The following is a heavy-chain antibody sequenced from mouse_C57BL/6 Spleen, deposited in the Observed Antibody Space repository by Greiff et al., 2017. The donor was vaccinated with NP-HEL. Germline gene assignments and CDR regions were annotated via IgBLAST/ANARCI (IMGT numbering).Heavy chain of an antibody. CDR2: ISDGGSYT. CDR3: ARGGYGYSYAMDY. V-gene: IGHV5-4*03. D-gene: IGHD2-2*01. J-gene: IGHJ4*01. Sequence: DVMLVESGGGLVKPGGSLKLSCAASGFTFSSYAMSWVRQTPEKRLEWVATISDGGSYTYYPDNVKGRFTISRDNAKNNLYLQMSHLKSEDTAMYYCARGGYGYSYAMDYWGQGTSVTVSS. CDR1: GFTFSSYA.